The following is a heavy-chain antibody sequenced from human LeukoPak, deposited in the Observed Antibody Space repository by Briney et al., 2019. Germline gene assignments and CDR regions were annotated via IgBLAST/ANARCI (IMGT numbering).Heavy chain of an antibody. J-gene: IGHJ4*02. CDR1: GGSISSYY. CDR2: IYYSGST. Sequence: SETLSLTCTVSGGSISSYYWSWIRQPPGKGLAWIGYIYYSGSTNYNPSLKSRVTISVDTSKNQFSLKLSSVTAADTAVYYCARLLGYNSKTPYYFDYWGQGTLVTVSS. D-gene: IGHD5-24*01. V-gene: IGHV4-59*01. CDR3: ARLLGYNSKTPYYFDY.